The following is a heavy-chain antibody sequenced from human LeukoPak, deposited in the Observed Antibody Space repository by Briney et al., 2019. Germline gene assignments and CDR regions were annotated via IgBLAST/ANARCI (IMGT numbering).Heavy chain of an antibody. Sequence: GGSLRLSCAASGFTFGSYAMHWVRQAPGKGLEWVANIKPDGGEQYYVDSVKGRFTISRDNADNSLYLQLSSLRAEDTAVYYCAREQRTFDYWGQGILVTVSS. D-gene: IGHD5-24*01. CDR1: GFTFGSYA. CDR3: AREQRTFDY. CDR2: IKPDGGEQ. J-gene: IGHJ4*02. V-gene: IGHV3-7*03.